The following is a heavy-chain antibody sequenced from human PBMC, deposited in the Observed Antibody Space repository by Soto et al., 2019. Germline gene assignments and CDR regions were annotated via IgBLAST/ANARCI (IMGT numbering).Heavy chain of an antibody. CDR3: ARYSGTTGSFYYYYGMGV. V-gene: IGHV1-69*06. CDR1: GGTFSSYA. D-gene: IGHD1-26*01. J-gene: IGHJ6*02. Sequence: ASVKVSCKASGGTFSSYAISWVRQAPGQGLEWMGGIIPIFGTANYAQKFQGRVTITADKSTSTAYMELSSLRSEDTAVYYCARYSGTTGSFYYYYGMGVWSQGTTVTVSS. CDR2: IIPIFGTA.